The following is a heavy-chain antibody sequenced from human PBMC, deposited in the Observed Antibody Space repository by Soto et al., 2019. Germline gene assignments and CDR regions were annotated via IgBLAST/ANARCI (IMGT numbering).Heavy chain of an antibody. J-gene: IGHJ4*02. Sequence: SETLSLTCAVYGGSFSGYYWSWIRQPPGKGREWIGEINHSGSTNYNPSLKSRVTISVDTSKNQFSLKLSSVTAADTAVYYCARRKSTGDFDYWGQGTLVTVSS. V-gene: IGHV4-34*01. D-gene: IGHD7-27*01. CDR3: ARRKSTGDFDY. CDR2: INHSGST. CDR1: GGSFSGYY.